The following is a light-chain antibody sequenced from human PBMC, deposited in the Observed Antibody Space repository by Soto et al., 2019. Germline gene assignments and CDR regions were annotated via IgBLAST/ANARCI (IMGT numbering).Light chain of an antibody. Sequence: DIHMTQSPSSVSASVGDRVTITCRASQDINSWLAWYQQKPGTAPKLLIHTTSSLQSGVPSRFSGSGSGTDFTLTISNLQPEDFASYFCQQANSVPLTFGGGTKVEIK. J-gene: IGKJ4*01. V-gene: IGKV1-12*01. CDR2: TTS. CDR3: QQANSVPLT. CDR1: QDINSW.